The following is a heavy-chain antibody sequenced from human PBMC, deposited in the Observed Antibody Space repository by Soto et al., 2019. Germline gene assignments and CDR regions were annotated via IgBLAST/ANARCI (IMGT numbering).Heavy chain of an antibody. CDR1: GFTFSSYG. D-gene: IGHD2-2*01. J-gene: IGHJ6*02. V-gene: IGHV3-30*18. Sequence: PGGSLRLSCAASGFTFSSYGMHWVRQAPGKGLEWVAVISYDGSNKYYADSVKGRFTISRDNSKNTLYLQMNSLRAEDTAVYYCAKGRYCSSTSCNGNYYYYYGMDVWGQGTTVTVSS. CDR3: AKGRYCSSTSCNGNYYYYYGMDV. CDR2: ISYDGSNK.